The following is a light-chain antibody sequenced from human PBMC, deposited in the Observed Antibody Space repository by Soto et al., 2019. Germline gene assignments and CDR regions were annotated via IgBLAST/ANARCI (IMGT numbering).Light chain of an antibody. CDR2: DVS. V-gene: IGLV2-14*01. Sequence: QSALTQPASVSGSPGQSITISCTGTSSDVGGYNYVSWYQQHPGKAPKLMIYDVSNRPSGVSNRFSGSKSGNTASLTISGLQAEDEADYYCSSYTSSGTLVVFGAGTQLTVL. CDR3: SSYTSSGTLVV. CDR1: SSDVGGYNY. J-gene: IGLJ2*01.